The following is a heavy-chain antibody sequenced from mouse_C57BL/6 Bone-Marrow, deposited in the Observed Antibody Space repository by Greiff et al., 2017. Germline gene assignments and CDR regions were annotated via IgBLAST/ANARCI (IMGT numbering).Heavy chain of an antibody. CDR1: GFTFSSYT. CDR3: ARYFWFAY. V-gene: IGHV5-9*01. CDR2: ISGGGGNT. Sequence: EVKVVESGGGLVKPGGSLKLSCAASGFTFSSYTMSWVRQTPEKRLEWVATISGGGGNTYYPDSVKGRFTISRDNAKNTLYLQMSSLRSEDTALYYCARYFWFAYWGQGTLVTVSA. J-gene: IGHJ3*01.